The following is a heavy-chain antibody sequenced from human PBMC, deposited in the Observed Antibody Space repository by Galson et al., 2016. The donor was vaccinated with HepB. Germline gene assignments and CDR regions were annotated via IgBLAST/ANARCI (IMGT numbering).Heavy chain of an antibody. Sequence: SLRLSCAASGFTFSSYGIHWVRQAPGKGLEWVAVTWYDGSNKYYTDSVKGRFTISRDNSKNTLYLQMNRLRAEDTAVYYCARDRYSTSRGPIHYWGQGTLVTVSS. D-gene: IGHD5-12*01. J-gene: IGHJ4*02. V-gene: IGHV3-33*01. CDR3: ARDRYSTSRGPIHY. CDR2: TWYDGSNK. CDR1: GFTFSSYG.